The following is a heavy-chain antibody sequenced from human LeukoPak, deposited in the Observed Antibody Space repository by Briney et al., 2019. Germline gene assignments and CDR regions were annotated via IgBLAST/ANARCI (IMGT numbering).Heavy chain of an antibody. CDR1: GGSISSYY. CDR3: ARGGTYYYDSSGYIDY. CDR2: IYYSGST. D-gene: IGHD3-22*01. Sequence: PSETLSLTCTVSGGSISSYYWSWIRQPPGKGLEWIGYIYYSGSTNYNPSLKSRVTISVDTSKNQFSLKLSSVTAADTAVYYCARGGTYYYDSSGYIDYWGQGTLVTVS. V-gene: IGHV4-59*01. J-gene: IGHJ4*02.